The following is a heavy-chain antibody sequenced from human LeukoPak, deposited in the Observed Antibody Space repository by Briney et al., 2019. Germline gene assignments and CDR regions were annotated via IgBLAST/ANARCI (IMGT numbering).Heavy chain of an antibody. CDR2: IYYSGST. D-gene: IGHD3-22*01. V-gene: IGHV4-31*03. Sequence: SQTLSLTCTVSGGSISSGGYYWSWIRQHPGKGLEWIGYIYYSGSTYYNPSLKSRVTISVDTSKNQFSLKLSSVTAADTAVYYCARQSLYYYDSSGYYSSYCFDYWGQGTLVTVSS. J-gene: IGHJ4*02. CDR1: GGSISSGGYY. CDR3: ARQSLYYYDSSGYYSSYCFDY.